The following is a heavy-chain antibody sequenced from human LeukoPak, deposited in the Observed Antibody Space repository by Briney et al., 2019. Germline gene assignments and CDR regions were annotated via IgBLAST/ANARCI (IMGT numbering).Heavy chain of an antibody. CDR3: AKVGVRYFDWSISRNEFDI. J-gene: IGHJ3*02. V-gene: IGHV3-23*01. CDR2: ISGSGGST. CDR1: GFTFSNYA. D-gene: IGHD3-9*01. Sequence: PGGSLRLSCAASGFTFSNYAMSWVRQAPGKGLEWVSTISGSGGSTYYADSVKGRFTISRDNSKNTLYLQMNSLRAEDTAVYYCAKVGVRYFDWSISRNEFDIWGQGTMVTVSS.